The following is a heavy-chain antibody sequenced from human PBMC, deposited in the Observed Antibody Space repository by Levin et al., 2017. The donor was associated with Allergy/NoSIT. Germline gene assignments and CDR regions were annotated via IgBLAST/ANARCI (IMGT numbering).Heavy chain of an antibody. D-gene: IGHD3-3*01. V-gene: IGHV3-33*01. CDR1: GFTFSSYG. Sequence: GESLKISCAASGFTFSSYGMHWVRQAPGKGLEWVAVIWYDGSNKYYADSVKGRFTISRDNSKNTLYLQMNSLRAEDTAVYYCARYFWSGYYYYYYYMDVWGKGTTVTVSS. CDR2: IWYDGSNK. J-gene: IGHJ6*03. CDR3: ARYFWSGYYYYYYYMDV.